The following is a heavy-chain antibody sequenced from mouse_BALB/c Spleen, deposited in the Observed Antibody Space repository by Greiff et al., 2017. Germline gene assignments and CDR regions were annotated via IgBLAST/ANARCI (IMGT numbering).Heavy chain of an antibody. V-gene: IGHV5-6-5*01. D-gene: IGHD2-1*01. Sequence: EVHLVESGGGLVKPGGSLKLSCAASGFTFSSYAMSWVRQTPEKRLEWVASISSGGSTYYPDSVKGRFTISRDNARNILYLQMSSLRSEDTAMYYCAREYGNYEAMDYWGQGTSVTVSS. CDR1: GFTFSSYA. CDR3: AREYGNYEAMDY. CDR2: ISSGGST. J-gene: IGHJ4*01.